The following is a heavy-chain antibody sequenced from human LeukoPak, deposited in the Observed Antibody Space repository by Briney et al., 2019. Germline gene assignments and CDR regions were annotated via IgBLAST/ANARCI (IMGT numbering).Heavy chain of an antibody. CDR1: GFTFSSYA. D-gene: IGHD5-24*01. CDR2: ISYDGSNI. CDR3: AREGGENYNWYFDL. V-gene: IGHV3-30*01. J-gene: IGHJ2*01. Sequence: HPGGSLRLSCAASGFTFSSYALLWVRQAPGKGLEWVAVISYDGSNIYYADSVKGRFTISRDNSKNTLHLQMNSPRAEDTAVYYCAREGGENYNWYFDLWGRGTLVTVSS.